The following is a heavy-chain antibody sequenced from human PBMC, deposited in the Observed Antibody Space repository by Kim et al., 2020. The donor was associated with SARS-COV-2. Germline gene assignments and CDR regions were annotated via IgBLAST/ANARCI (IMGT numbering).Heavy chain of an antibody. D-gene: IGHD2-8*01. CDR1: GGFFDTSTYY. V-gene: IGHV4-39*01. Sequence: SETLSLTCTVSGGFFDTSTYYWGWIRQSPGKGLEWIATVHSGESTYHNPSLQSRVAISVDTSKNQFSLTVNSVTASDSAMYYCARHRDCSNGVCYWSNWGQGTLVTVSS. J-gene: IGHJ4*02. CDR3: ARHRDCSNGVCYWSN. CDR2: VHSGEST.